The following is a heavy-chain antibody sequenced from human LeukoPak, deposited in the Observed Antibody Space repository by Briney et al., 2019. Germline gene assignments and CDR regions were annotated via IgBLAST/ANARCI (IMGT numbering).Heavy chain of an antibody. J-gene: IGHJ5*02. D-gene: IGHD3-3*01. Sequence: SETLSLTCTVSGGSVSSGSYYWGWLRQPPGKGLEWVGYIYNSGITNYNPSLKSQVSISLDTSRNQFSLNLNSATVADSAIYYCARGKVAVGADPNRFLADGWPGWFDPWGQGTLVTVSS. CDR2: IYNSGIT. CDR3: ARGKVAVGADPNRFLADGWPGWFDP. V-gene: IGHV4-61*01. CDR1: GGSVSSGSYY.